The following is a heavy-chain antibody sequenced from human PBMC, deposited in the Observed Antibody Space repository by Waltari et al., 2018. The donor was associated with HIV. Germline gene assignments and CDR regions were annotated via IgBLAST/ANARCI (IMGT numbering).Heavy chain of an antibody. Sequence: QVQLIQPAFEMRKPGTSVRLSCRASGFRLADHYRHGVRPGPRQIFEWMGIINAGGGVANSAQKFHARVTLTRDLFTGSIYMDLMSLKSDDTGVYFCARAGLGGLIQDFDIWGQGTQLIVSS. CDR2: INAGGGVA. V-gene: IGHV1-46*01. CDR1: GFRLADHY. CDR3: ARAGLGGLIQDFDI. D-gene: IGHD1-26*01. J-gene: IGHJ4*02.